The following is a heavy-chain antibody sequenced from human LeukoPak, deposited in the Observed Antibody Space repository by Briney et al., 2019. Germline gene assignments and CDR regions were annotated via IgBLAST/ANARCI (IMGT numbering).Heavy chain of an antibody. D-gene: IGHD1-26*01. CDR1: GFTFSFYT. CDR2: ISGTTTYI. J-gene: IGHJ4*02. Sequence: SGGSLRLSCAASGFTFSFYTMSWVRQAPGKGLEWVSSISGTTTYIYYADSVKGRFTVSRDNAKNSVFLELDSLRADDTAVYYCARDGGSVGTSAVSFDSWGQGTLVTVSS. V-gene: IGHV3-21*01. CDR3: ARDGGSVGTSAVSFDS.